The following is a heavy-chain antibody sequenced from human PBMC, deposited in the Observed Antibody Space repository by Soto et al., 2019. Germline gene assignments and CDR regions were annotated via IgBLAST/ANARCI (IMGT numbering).Heavy chain of an antibody. D-gene: IGHD4-17*01. Sequence: QVQLVESGGGVVQPGRSLRLSCAASGFTFSSYAMHWVRQAPGKGLEWVAVISYDGSNKYYADSVKGRFTISRDNSKNTLYLQMNSLRAEDTAVYYCARVSGKETVTTMADAFDIWGQGTMVTVSS. J-gene: IGHJ3*02. V-gene: IGHV3-30-3*01. CDR2: ISYDGSNK. CDR1: GFTFSSYA. CDR3: ARVSGKETVTTMADAFDI.